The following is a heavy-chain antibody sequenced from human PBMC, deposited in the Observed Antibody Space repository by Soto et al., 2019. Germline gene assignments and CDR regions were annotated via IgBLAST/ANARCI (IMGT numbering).Heavy chain of an antibody. CDR1: GFTFSSYG. Sequence: PGGSLRLSCAASGFTFSSYGMHWVRQAPGKGLEWVAVIWHDGSNKYYSDSVKGRFTISRDNPKNTLYLQMNSLRAEDTAVYYCASDNRDYYYYMDVWGTGTTVTVSS. CDR2: IWHDGSNK. J-gene: IGHJ6*03. CDR3: ASDNRDYYYYMDV. V-gene: IGHV3-33*01.